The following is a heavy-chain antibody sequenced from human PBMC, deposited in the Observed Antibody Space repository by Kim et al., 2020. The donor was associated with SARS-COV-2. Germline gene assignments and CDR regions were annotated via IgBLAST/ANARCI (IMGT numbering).Heavy chain of an antibody. J-gene: IGHJ6*02. CDR3: ARDGHYYGSGSYYSYYYYYGMDV. V-gene: IGHV3-33*05. CDR2: ISYDGSNK. CDR1: GFTFSSYG. Sequence: GGSLRLSCAASGFTFSSYGMHWVRQAPGKGLEWVAVISYDGSNKYYADSVKGRFTISRDNSKNTLYLQMNSLRAEDTAVYYCARDGHYYGSGSYYSYYYYYGMDVWGQGTTVTVSS. D-gene: IGHD3-10*01.